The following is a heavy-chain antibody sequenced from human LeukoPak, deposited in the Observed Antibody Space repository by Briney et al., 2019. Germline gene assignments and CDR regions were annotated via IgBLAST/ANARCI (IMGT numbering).Heavy chain of an antibody. CDR3: ARLYGSGTYYFDY. Sequence: GESLKISCKGSGYRFTTYWIGWVRPMPGKGLEWMGIIYPGDSDTRYSPSFQGPVTISADKSISTAYLQWSSLKASDTAMYYCARLYGSGTYYFDYWGQGTLVTVSS. CDR2: IYPGDSDT. D-gene: IGHD3-10*01. J-gene: IGHJ4*02. V-gene: IGHV5-51*01. CDR1: GYRFTTYW.